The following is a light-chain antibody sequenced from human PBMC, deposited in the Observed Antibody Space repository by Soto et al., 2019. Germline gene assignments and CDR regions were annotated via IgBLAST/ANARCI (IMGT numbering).Light chain of an antibody. Sequence: DIQMTQSPSSLSASVRDRVTVTCRASQSVITYLNWYQQKPGKAPTLLISGASSLQSGVPSRFSGSGSETDFTLTISSLQPEDFATYYCQQSYSTPRTFGQGTKLEIK. CDR2: GAS. J-gene: IGKJ2*01. V-gene: IGKV1-39*01. CDR3: QQSYSTPRT. CDR1: QSVITY.